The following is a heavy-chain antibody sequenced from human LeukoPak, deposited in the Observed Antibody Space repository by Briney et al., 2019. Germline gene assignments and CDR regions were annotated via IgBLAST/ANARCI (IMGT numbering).Heavy chain of an antibody. CDR1: GYTFTGYY. V-gene: IGHV1-2*02. D-gene: IGHD6-19*01. CDR3: ARQKYSSGWSGDY. J-gene: IGHJ4*02. Sequence: GASVKVSCKASGYTFTGYYMHWVRQAPGQGLERMGWINPNSGGTNYAQKFQGRVTMTRDTFISTAYMELSRLRSDDTAVYYCARQKYSSGWSGDYWGQGTLVTVSS. CDR2: INPNSGGT.